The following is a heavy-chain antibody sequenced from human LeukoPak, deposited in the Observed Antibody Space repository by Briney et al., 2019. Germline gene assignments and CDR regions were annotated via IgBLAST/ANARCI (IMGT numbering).Heavy chain of an antibody. CDR2: ISAYNGRT. Sequence: GESLKISCKGSGYSFTSYGISWVRQAPGQGLEWMGWISAYNGRTYYAQNLQGRVTMTTDTATSTAYMELRSLRSDDTAVYYCARTPHTDHGDYASTDYWGQGTLVTVSS. CDR3: ARTPHTDHGDYASTDY. D-gene: IGHD4-17*01. CDR1: GYSFTSYG. J-gene: IGHJ4*02. V-gene: IGHV1-18*01.